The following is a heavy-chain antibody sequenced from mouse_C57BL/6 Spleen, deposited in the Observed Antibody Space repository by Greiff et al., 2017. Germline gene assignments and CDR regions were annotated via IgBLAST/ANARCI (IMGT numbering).Heavy chain of an antibody. CDR1: GYSFTDYN. V-gene: IGHV1-39*01. CDR3: ARAGTSAMDY. D-gene: IGHD4-1*01. Sequence: EVHLVESGPELVKPGASVTISCKASGYSFTDYNMNWVKQSNGKSLEWIGVINPNYGTTSYNQKFKDKATLTVDQSSSTAYMQLNSLTSEDSAVYYCARAGTSAMDYWGQGTSVTVSS. J-gene: IGHJ4*01. CDR2: INPNYGTT.